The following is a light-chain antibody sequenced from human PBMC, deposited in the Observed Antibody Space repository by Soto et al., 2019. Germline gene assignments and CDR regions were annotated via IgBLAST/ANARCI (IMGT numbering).Light chain of an antibody. V-gene: IGKV3-20*01. CDR2: GAS. CDR3: MQGSFSPWT. Sequence: EIVLTQSPGTLSLSPGERVTLSCRASQSVSSNFLAWYQQKPGQAPRLLIYGASTRAAGIPDRFSGSGAGSDFTLKISRVEAEDVGVYYCMQGSFSPWTFGQGTKVDIK. J-gene: IGKJ1*01. CDR1: QSVSSNF.